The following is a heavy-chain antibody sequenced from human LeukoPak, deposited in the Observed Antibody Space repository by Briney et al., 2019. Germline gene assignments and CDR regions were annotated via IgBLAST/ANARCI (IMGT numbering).Heavy chain of an antibody. V-gene: IGHV3-66*01. CDR1: GFTFSSYW. D-gene: IGHD1-26*01. CDR3: ARDLWELERGQTLKAFDI. Sequence: GGSLRLSCAASGFTFSSYWMSWVRQAPGKGLEWVSVIYSGGSTYYADSVKGRFTISRDNSKNTLYLQMNSLRAEDTAVYYCARDLWELERGQTLKAFDIWGQGTMVTVSS. J-gene: IGHJ3*02. CDR2: IYSGGST.